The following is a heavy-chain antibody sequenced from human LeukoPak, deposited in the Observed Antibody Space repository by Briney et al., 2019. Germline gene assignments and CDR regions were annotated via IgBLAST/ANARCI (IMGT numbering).Heavy chain of an antibody. CDR3: ARRELLWGYYYYGMDV. D-gene: IGHD3-10*01. J-gene: IGHJ6*02. Sequence: ASVKVSCKASGYTFTSYGISWVRQATGQGLEWMGWMNPNSGNTGYAQKFQGRVTMTRNTSISTAYMELSSLRSEDTAVYYCARRELLWGYYYYGMDVWGQGTTVTVSS. CDR2: MNPNSGNT. V-gene: IGHV1-8*02. CDR1: GYTFTSYG.